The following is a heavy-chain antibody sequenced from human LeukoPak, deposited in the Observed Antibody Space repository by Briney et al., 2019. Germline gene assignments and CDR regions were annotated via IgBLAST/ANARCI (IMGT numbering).Heavy chain of an antibody. CDR1: GFTFSIYV. Sequence: GGSPRLSCAASGFTFSIYVMSWVRQAPGKGLQWVSAISGIGGSTYYADSVKGRFTISRDNSKNTLYLQMNSLRAEDTAVYYCAKEYNSYIDYWGQGTLVTVSS. V-gene: IGHV3-23*01. J-gene: IGHJ4*02. CDR2: ISGIGGST. CDR3: AKEYNSYIDY. D-gene: IGHD1-20*01.